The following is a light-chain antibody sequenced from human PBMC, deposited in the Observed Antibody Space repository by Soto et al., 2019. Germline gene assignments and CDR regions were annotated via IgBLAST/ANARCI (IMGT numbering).Light chain of an antibody. J-gene: IGKJ2*01. CDR2: GAS. V-gene: IGKV3-20*01. CDR1: QSVSSSY. Sequence: EIVLTQSPGTLSLSPGERATLSCRASQSVSSSYLAWYQQKPGQAPRLLIYGASIRATGIPDRFSGSGSGTDFSLTISSLEPEDFAVYYCQQYGSSPLYTFGQGTKLEIK. CDR3: QQYGSSPLYT.